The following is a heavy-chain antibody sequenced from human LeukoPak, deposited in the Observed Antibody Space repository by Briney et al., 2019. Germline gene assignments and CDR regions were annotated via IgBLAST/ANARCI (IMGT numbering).Heavy chain of an antibody. V-gene: IGHV3-23*01. CDR1: GFTFSSYA. CDR3: GKGGRYSRVRHYYYYYMDV. Sequence: GRSLRLSCAASGFTFSSYAMSWVRQAPGKGLEWVSAISGSVGSTYYADSVKGWFTISRDNSKNTLYLQMNSLRAKDTAVYYCGKGGRYSRVRHYYYYYMDVWGKGTTVTVSS. D-gene: IGHD6-13*01. CDR2: ISGSVGST. J-gene: IGHJ6*03.